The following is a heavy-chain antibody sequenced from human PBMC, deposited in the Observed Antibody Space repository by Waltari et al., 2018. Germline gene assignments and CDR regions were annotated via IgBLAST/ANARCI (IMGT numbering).Heavy chain of an antibody. CDR1: GGTFSSYA. CDR2: IIPIFGTA. J-gene: IGHJ4*02. D-gene: IGHD4-17*01. Sequence: QVQLVQSGAEVKKPGSSVKVSCKASGGTFSSYAISWVRQAPGQGLEWMGGIIPIFGTANYAQKFQGRVTITADESTSTAYMELSSLRSEDTAVYYCARGGMATVTSGAGLDYWGQGTLVTVSS. V-gene: IGHV1-69*13. CDR3: ARGGMATVTSGAGLDY.